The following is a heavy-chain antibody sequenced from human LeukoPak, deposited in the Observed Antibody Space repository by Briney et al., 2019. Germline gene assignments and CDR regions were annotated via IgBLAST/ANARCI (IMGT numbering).Heavy chain of an antibody. Sequence: SETLSLTCTVSGGSIRSYYWSWIRQPPGKGLEWIGYIYYSGSTNYNPSLKSRVSISVDTSENQFSLKLSSVTAADTAVYYCARTGSTVTMLYPFDHWGQGTLVTVSS. V-gene: IGHV4-59*01. CDR1: GGSIRSYY. J-gene: IGHJ4*02. CDR2: IYYSGST. CDR3: ARTGSTVTMLYPFDH. D-gene: IGHD4-17*01.